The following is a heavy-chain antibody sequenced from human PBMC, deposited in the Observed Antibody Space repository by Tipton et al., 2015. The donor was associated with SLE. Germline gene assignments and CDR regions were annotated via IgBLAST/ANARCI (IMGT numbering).Heavy chain of an antibody. CDR1: GESSIGYY. Sequence: TLSLTCVVNGESSIGYYWSWIRQSPGRALEWIGDIHDSGSSIYNPSLKSRLSISVDTSKNQISLKLNSVTAADTAVYYCHGGASHYYGSGRFSRGDYSDIDVWGHGTTVTVSS. J-gene: IGHJ6*02. CDR3: HGGASHYYGSGRFSRGDYSDIDV. CDR2: IHDSGSS. V-gene: IGHV4-34*01. D-gene: IGHD3-10*01.